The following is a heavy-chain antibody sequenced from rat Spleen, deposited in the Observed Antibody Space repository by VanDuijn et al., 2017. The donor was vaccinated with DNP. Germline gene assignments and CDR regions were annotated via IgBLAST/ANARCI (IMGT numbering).Heavy chain of an antibody. CDR2: ISYDGSST. V-gene: IGHV5-29*01. CDR1: GFSFSNYD. J-gene: IGHJ2*01. CDR3: TRDDDKGDY. Sequence: EVQLVESGGGLVQPGGSLKLSCAASGFSFSNYDMAWVRQAPTKGLEWVATISYDGSSTYYRDSVKGRFIISRNNAKSTLYLQMDSLRSEDTATYYCTRDDDKGDYWGQGVMVTVSS.